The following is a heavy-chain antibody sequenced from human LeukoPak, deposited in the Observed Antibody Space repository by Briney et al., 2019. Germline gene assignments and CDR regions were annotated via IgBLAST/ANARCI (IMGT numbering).Heavy chain of an antibody. D-gene: IGHD2-2*01. CDR2: IYYSGST. Sequence: PSETLSLTCTVSGGSISSSSYYWGWIRQPPGKGLEWIGSIYYSGSTYYNPSLKSRVTISVDTSKNQFSLKLSSVIAADTAVYYCARTRYQLLLVYFDYWGQGTLVTVSS. V-gene: IGHV4-39*07. CDR1: GGSISSSSYY. CDR3: ARTRYQLLLVYFDY. J-gene: IGHJ4*02.